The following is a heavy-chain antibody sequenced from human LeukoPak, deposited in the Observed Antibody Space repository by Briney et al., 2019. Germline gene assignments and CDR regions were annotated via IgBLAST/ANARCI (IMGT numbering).Heavy chain of an antibody. CDR1: GFTFSSYS. CDR2: ISSSSSYI. Sequence: PGGSLRLSCAASGFTFSSYSMNWVRQAPGKGLEWVSSISSSSSYIYYADSVKGRFTISRDNAKNSLYLQMNSLRAEDTAVYYCAKGGGRKDRPFDYWGQETLVTVSS. D-gene: IGHD1-26*01. CDR3: AKGGGRKDRPFDY. V-gene: IGHV3-21*04. J-gene: IGHJ4*02.